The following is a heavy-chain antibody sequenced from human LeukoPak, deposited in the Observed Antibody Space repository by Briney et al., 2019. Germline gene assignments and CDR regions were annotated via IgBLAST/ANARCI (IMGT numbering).Heavy chain of an antibody. CDR1: GYTFTGYY. Sequence: ASVKVSCKASGYTFTGYYMHWVRQAPGQGLEWMGWINPNSGGTNYAQKFQGRVTMTRGTSISTAYMELSRLRSDDTAVYYCAREVAAAGTFDYWGQGTLVTVSS. D-gene: IGHD6-13*01. CDR2: INPNSGGT. V-gene: IGHV1-2*02. J-gene: IGHJ4*02. CDR3: AREVAAAGTFDY.